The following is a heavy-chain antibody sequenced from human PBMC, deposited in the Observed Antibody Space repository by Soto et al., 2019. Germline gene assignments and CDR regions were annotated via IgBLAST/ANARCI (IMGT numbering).Heavy chain of an antibody. V-gene: IGHV1-18*01. Sequence: VHLVQSGAEVKRPGASVKVSCKASAYTSTLYGITWVRQAPGQGLEWMGWIRAHNGETKFARKFQDRVTMTTDPSSSTVFMDLRTLTSDDTAVYYCATALGTSGWFDYWGQGTLVTVPS. CDR1: AYTSTLYG. CDR3: ATALGTSGWFDY. D-gene: IGHD6-19*01. CDR2: IRAHNGET. J-gene: IGHJ4*02.